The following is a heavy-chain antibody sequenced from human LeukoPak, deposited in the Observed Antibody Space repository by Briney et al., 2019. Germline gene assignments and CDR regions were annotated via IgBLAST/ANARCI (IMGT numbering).Heavy chain of an antibody. Sequence: ASVKVSFQASGYTFTSYGISWVRQAPGQGREWMGWISAYNGNTNYAQKLQGRVTTTTDTSTSTAYMELRSLRSDDTAVYYCARTGGYSYGRIPAFDYWGQGTLVTVSS. CDR3: ARTGGYSYGRIPAFDY. J-gene: IGHJ4*02. CDR2: ISAYNGNT. CDR1: GYTFTSYG. V-gene: IGHV1-18*01. D-gene: IGHD5-18*01.